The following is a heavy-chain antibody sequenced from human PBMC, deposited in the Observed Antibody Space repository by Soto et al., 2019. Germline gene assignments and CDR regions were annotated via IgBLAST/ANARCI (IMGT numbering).Heavy chain of an antibody. V-gene: IGHV1-69*06. D-gene: IGHD6-13*01. CDR1: GGTFSSYA. Sequence: SVKVSCQASGGTFSSYAISWVRQAPGQGLEWMGGIIPIFGTANYAQKFQGRVTITADKSTSTAYMELSSLRSEDTAVYYCSALYSSSWYNYYYGMDVWGQGTTVTVSS. CDR2: IIPIFGTA. CDR3: SALYSSSWYNYYYGMDV. J-gene: IGHJ6*02.